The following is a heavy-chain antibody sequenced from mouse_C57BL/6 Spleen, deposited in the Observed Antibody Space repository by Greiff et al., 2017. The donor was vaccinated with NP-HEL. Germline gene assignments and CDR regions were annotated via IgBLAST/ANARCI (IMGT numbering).Heavy chain of an antibody. CDR2: IDPETGGT. CDR1: GYTFTDYE. V-gene: IGHV1-15*01. J-gene: IGHJ4*01. Sequence: QVQLQQSGAELVRPGASVTLSCKAPGYTFTDYEMHWVKQTPVHGLEWIGAIDPETGGTAYNQKFKGKAILTADKSSSTAYMELRSLTSEDSAVYYCTRGDYVHAMDYWGQGTSVTVSS. CDR3: TRGDYVHAMDY. D-gene: IGHD2-4*01.